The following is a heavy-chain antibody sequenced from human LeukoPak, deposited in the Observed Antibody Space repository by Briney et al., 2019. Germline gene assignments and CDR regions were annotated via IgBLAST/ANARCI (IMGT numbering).Heavy chain of an antibody. CDR3: ARDTKAAAGTRCDY. D-gene: IGHD6-13*01. J-gene: IGHJ4*02. CDR2: ISYDGSNK. Sequence: GGSLRLSCAASGFTFSSYAMHWVRQAPDKGLEWVAVISYDGSNKYYADSVKGRFTISRDNSKNTLYLQMNSLRAEDTAVYYCARDTKAAAGTRCDYWSQGTLVTVSS. V-gene: IGHV3-30-3*01. CDR1: GFTFSSYA.